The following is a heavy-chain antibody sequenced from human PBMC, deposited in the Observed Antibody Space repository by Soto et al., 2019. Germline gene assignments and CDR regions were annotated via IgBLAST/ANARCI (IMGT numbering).Heavy chain of an antibody. J-gene: IGHJ4*02. D-gene: IGHD5-12*01. CDR1: GYTFTGYY. V-gene: IGHV1-2*04. CDR2: INPNSGGT. Sequence: RASVKVSCKASGYTFTGYYMHWVRQAPGQGLEWMGWINPNSGGTNYAQKFQGWVTMTRDTSISTAYMELSRLRSDDTAVYYCARGKSSGYDFYGDYWGQGTLVTVYS. CDR3: ARGKSSGYDFYGDY.